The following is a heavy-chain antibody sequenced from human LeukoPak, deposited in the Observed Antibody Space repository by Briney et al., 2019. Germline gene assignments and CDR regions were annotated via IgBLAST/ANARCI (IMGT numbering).Heavy chain of an antibody. V-gene: IGHV3-23*01. D-gene: IGHD6-13*01. CDR1: GFTFSSYA. Sequence: GGSLRLSCAASGFTFSSYAMSWVRQAPGKGLEWVSAISGGGGSTYYADSVKGRFTISRDNSKNTLYLQMNSLRAEDTAVYYCAKGRIAAALFPLGYWGQGTLVTVSS. J-gene: IGHJ4*02. CDR2: ISGGGGST. CDR3: AKGRIAAALFPLGY.